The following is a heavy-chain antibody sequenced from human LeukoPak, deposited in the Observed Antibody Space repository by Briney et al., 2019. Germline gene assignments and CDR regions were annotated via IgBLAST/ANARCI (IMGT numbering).Heavy chain of an antibody. D-gene: IGHD4-17*01. CDR3: ASGDYAHPDAFDI. Sequence: GGSLRLSCAASGFTFSSYSMNWVRQAPGKGLEWVSSISSSSSYIYYADSVKGRFTISRDNAKNSLYLQMNSLRAEDTAVYYCASGDYAHPDAFDIWGQGTMVTVSS. CDR1: GFTFSSYS. J-gene: IGHJ3*02. V-gene: IGHV3-21*01. CDR2: ISSSSSYI.